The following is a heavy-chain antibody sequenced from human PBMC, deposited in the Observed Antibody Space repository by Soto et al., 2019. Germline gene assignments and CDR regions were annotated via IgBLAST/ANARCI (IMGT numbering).Heavy chain of an antibody. CDR1: GGTFDNYA. Sequence: SVKVSCKASGGTFDNYAVSWVRQAPGQGLEWMGGIIPIFGTANYAQKFQGRVTITADESTSTAYMELSSLRSEDTAVYYCARAAYSYGTAYLSYYYGMDVWGQGTTVTVSS. V-gene: IGHV1-69*13. CDR2: IIPIFGTA. D-gene: IGHD5-18*01. CDR3: ARAAYSYGTAYLSYYYGMDV. J-gene: IGHJ6*02.